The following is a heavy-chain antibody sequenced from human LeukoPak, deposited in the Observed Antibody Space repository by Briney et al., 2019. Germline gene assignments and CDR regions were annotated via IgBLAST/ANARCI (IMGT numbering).Heavy chain of an antibody. D-gene: IGHD6-19*01. CDR2: INHSGST. V-gene: IGHV4-34*01. Sequence: PSETLSLTCAVYGGSFSGYYWSWIRQPPGKGLEWIGEINHSGSTNYNPSLESRVTISVDTSKNQFSLKLSSVTAADTAVYYCARGKGNGYSSGWSDYWGQGALVTVSS. CDR1: GGSFSGYY. J-gene: IGHJ4*02. CDR3: ARGKGNGYSSGWSDY.